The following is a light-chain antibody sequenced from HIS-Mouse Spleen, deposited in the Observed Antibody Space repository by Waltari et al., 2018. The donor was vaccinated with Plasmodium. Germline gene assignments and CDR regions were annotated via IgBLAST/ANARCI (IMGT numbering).Light chain of an antibody. Sequence: DIVMTQSPDSLAVSLGERATINCKSGQSVLYSSNNKNYLAWYQQKPGQPTKLLIYWASTRESGVPDRFSGSGSGTDFTLTISSLQAEDVAVYYCQQYYSTPYTFGQGTKLEIK. CDR2: WAS. J-gene: IGKJ2*01. CDR3: QQYYSTPYT. V-gene: IGKV4-1*01. CDR1: QSVLYSSNNKNY.